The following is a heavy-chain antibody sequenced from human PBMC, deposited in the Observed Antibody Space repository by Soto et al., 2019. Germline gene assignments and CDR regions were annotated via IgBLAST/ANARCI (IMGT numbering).Heavy chain of an antibody. CDR3: ARVLLWLGEDYYGMDV. CDR2: INAGYGNT. V-gene: IGHV1-3*01. Sequence: ASVKVSCKASGYTFTSYAMHWVRQAPGQRLEWMGWINAGYGNTKYSQKFQGRVTITRDTSASTAYMELSSLRSEDTAVYYCARVLLWLGEDYYGMDVWGQGTTVTVSS. D-gene: IGHD3-10*01. CDR1: GYTFTSYA. J-gene: IGHJ6*02.